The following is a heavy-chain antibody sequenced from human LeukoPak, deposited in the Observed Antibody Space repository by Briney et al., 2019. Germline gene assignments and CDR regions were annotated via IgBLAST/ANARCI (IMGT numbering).Heavy chain of an antibody. CDR3: AAVVGTGDY. CDR1: GYTFTGYY. V-gene: IGHV1-2*02. CDR2: SNPNRGDT. D-gene: IGHD2-2*01. J-gene: IGHJ4*02. Sequence: ASVKVSCKASGYTFTGYYMHWVRQAPGQGIEWMGWSNPNRGDTSFAQKFQGRVTTTRDTSISTAYMELSRLRSDDTAAYYCAAVVGTGDYWGQGTLVTVSS.